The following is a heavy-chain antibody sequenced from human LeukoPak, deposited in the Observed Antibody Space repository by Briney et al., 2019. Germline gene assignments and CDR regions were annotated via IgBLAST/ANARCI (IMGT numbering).Heavy chain of an antibody. Sequence: SETLSLTRTVSGGSISSYYWSWIRQPPGKGLEWIGYIYYSGSTNYNPSLKSRVTISVDTSKNQFSLKLSSVTAADTAVYYCARFFGGSHYAHFDYWGQGTLVTVSS. CDR1: GGSISSYY. J-gene: IGHJ4*02. CDR3: ARFFGGSHYAHFDY. CDR2: IYYSGST. V-gene: IGHV4-59*12. D-gene: IGHD3-10*01.